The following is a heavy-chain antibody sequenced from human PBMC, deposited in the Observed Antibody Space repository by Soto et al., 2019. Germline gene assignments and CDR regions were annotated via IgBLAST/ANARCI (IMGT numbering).Heavy chain of an antibody. J-gene: IGHJ4*02. CDR3: ARGIEATMLTHIDY. Sequence: QVQLQESGPGLVKPSETLSLTCTVSGGSISSYYWSWIRQPPGKGLEWIGYIYYSGSTNYNPSLKSRVTISVDTSKNQFSLKLSSVTAADTAVYYCARGIEATMLTHIDYWGQGTLVTVSS. CDR1: GGSISSYY. CDR2: IYYSGST. V-gene: IGHV4-59*01. D-gene: IGHD5-12*01.